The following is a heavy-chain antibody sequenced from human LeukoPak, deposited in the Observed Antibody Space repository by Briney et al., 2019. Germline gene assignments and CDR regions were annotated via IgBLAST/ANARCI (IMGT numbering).Heavy chain of an antibody. CDR3: ARVLGTTYDY. Sequence: PGGSLRLSCAASGFTFSSYAMSWVRQAPGKGLEWVSAISGSGGSTYYADSVKGRFTISRDNAKNSLYLQMNSLRAEDTAVYYCARVLGTTYDYWGQGALVTVSS. V-gene: IGHV3-23*01. CDR2: ISGSGGST. CDR1: GFTFSSYA. D-gene: IGHD4-11*01. J-gene: IGHJ4*02.